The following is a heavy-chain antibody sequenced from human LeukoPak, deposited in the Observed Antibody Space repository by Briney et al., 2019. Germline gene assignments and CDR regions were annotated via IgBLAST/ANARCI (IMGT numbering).Heavy chain of an antibody. V-gene: IGHV4-38-2*02. J-gene: IGHJ4*02. CDR3: ARVHGAFDY. D-gene: IGHD4-17*01. CDR2: IYQSGST. CDR1: GYSIRSGYH. Sequence: SETLSLTCTVSGYSIRSGYHWSWIRQTPGKGLEWLGSIYQSGSTYDNPSLKSRVTLSVDTSKNQFSLKLSSVTAADTAVYYCARVHGAFDYWGQGTLVTVSS.